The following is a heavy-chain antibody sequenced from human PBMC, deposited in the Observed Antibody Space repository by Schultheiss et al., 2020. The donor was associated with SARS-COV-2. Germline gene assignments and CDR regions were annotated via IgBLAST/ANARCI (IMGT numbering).Heavy chain of an antibody. CDR1: GFTFNNYG. Sequence: GGSLRLSCAASGFTFNNYGMSWVRQAPGKGLEWVSSISSSSSYIYYADSVKGRFTISRDNSKNTLYLQMNGLRAEDTAVYYCTRDGSNWNDFDFWGQGTLVTVSS. CDR3: TRDGSNWNDFDF. CDR2: ISSSSSYI. D-gene: IGHD1-20*01. V-gene: IGHV3-21*01. J-gene: IGHJ4*02.